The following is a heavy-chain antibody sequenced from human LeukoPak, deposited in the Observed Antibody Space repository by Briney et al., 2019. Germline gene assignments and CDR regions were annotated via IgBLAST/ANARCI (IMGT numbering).Heavy chain of an antibody. CDR3: ARNNYDFWSGGNWFDP. J-gene: IGHJ5*02. CDR2: VSAYNGNT. Sequence: ASVKVSCKASGYTFTSYGISWVRQAPGQGLEWMGWVSAYNGNTNYAQKLQGRVTMTTDTSTSTAYMELRSLRSDDTAVYYCARNNYDFWSGGNWFDPWGQGTLVTVSS. CDR1: GYTFTSYG. V-gene: IGHV1-18*01. D-gene: IGHD3-3*01.